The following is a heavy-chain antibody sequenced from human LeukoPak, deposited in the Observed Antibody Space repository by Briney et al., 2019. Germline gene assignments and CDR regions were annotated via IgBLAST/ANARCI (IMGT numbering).Heavy chain of an antibody. CDR1: GFSISSSA. D-gene: IGHD2/OR15-2a*01. CDR2: INNVASHI. J-gene: IGHJ4*02. V-gene: IGHV3-21*01. CDR3: TRDATYYLRYGYFDY. Sequence: GGSLRLSCAASGFSISSSAMNWVRQAPGKGLEWVSSINNVASHIYYAGSVRGRFTISRDNAKNSVCLQMNSLRAEDTAVYYCTRDATYYLRYGYFDYWGQGTLVTVSS.